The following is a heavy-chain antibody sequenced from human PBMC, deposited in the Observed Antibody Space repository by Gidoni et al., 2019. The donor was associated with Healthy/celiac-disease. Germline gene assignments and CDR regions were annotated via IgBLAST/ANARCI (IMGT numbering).Heavy chain of an antibody. J-gene: IGHJ3*02. D-gene: IGHD2-15*01. V-gene: IGHV1-18*01. Sequence: QVQLVQSGAEVKKPGASVKVSCKASGYTFTSYGISWVRQAPGQGLEWMGWISAYNGNTNYAQKLQGRVTMTTETSTSTAYVELRSLRSDDTAVYYCARSKVVAARKYAFDIWGQGTMGTVSS. CDR3: ARSKVVAARKYAFDI. CDR1: GYTFTSYG. CDR2: ISAYNGNT.